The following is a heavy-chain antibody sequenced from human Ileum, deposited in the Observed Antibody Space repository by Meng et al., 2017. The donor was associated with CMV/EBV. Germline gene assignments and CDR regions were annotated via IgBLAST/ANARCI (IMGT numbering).Heavy chain of an antibody. CDR2: ISSSGSTI. J-gene: IGHJ4*02. CDR1: GFTFRAYY. Sequence: LSLAASGFTFRAYYMGWIRQAPGKGLEWVSYISSSGSTIYYADSVKGRFTISRDNAKNSLYLQMNSLRAEDTAVYYCARESDYLDYWGQGTLVTVSS. V-gene: IGHV3-11*01. CDR3: ARESDYLDY.